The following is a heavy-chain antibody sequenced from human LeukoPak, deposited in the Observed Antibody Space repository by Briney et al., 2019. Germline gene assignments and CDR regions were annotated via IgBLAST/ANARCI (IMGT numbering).Heavy chain of an antibody. CDR3: ARQYYGSGSYFALSYYFDY. Sequence: PSETLSLTCTVSGDSISSSSYYWGWVRQPPGMGLEWIGNIFYSGSTYYSPSLKSRVTISVDTSKNQFSLKLSSVTAADTAVYYCARQYYGSGSYFALSYYFDYWGQGTLVTVSS. CDR1: GDSISSSSYY. D-gene: IGHD3-10*01. J-gene: IGHJ4*02. CDR2: IFYSGST. V-gene: IGHV4-39*01.